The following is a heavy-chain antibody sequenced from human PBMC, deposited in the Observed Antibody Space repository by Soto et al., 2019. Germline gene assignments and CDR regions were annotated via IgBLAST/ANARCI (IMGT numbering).Heavy chain of an antibody. CDR2: INHSGST. Sequence: QVQLQQWGAGLLKPSETLSLTCAVYGGSFSGYYWSWIRQPPGKGLEWVGEINHSGSTNDNPSLKRRVTISVDTSKNQVSLKLSSVTAADTAVYYCARANRITMVRGASGYYYGMDVWGQGTTVTVSS. J-gene: IGHJ6*02. CDR3: ARANRITMVRGASGYYYGMDV. V-gene: IGHV4-34*01. D-gene: IGHD3-10*01. CDR1: GGSFSGYY.